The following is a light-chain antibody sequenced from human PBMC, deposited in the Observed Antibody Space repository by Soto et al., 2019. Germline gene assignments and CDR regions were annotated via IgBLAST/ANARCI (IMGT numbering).Light chain of an antibody. V-gene: IGKV1-33*01. CDR1: QDISNY. CDR3: QQSYSTPYT. J-gene: IGKJ5*01. Sequence: DSQMTQSPSSLSASVGDRVTITCQASQDISNYLNWYQQKLGKAPKLLIYDASNLETGVPSRFSGSGSGTDFTFTISSLQPEDIATYYCQQSYSTPYTFGQGTRLEIK. CDR2: DAS.